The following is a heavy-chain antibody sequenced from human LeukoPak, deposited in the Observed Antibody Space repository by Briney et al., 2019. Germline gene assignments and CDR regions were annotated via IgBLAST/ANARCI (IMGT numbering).Heavy chain of an antibody. Sequence: ASVKVSCKASGYTFTSYYMHWVRQAPGQGLKWMGIINPSGGSTSYAQKFQGRVTMTRDTSTSTVYMELSSLRSEDTAVYYCAREASWSGVLGPFAADYWGQGTLVTVSS. CDR3: AREASWSGVLGPFAADY. CDR2: INPSGGST. V-gene: IGHV1-46*01. J-gene: IGHJ4*02. CDR1: GYTFTSYY. D-gene: IGHD3-3*01.